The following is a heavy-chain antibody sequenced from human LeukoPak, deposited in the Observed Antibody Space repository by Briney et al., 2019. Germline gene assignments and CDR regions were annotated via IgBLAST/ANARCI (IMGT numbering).Heavy chain of an antibody. J-gene: IGHJ3*02. D-gene: IGHD3-3*01. CDR1: GGTFSSYA. CDR3: ARDQSPSTYDIWSGYPAHAFDM. V-gene: IGHV1-69*04. Sequence: SVKVSCKASGGTFSSYAISWVRQAPGQGLEWMGRIIPILGIANYAQKFQGRVTITADKSTSTAYMELSSLRSEDTAVYYCARDQSPSTYDIWSGYPAHAFDMWGQGTMVTVSS. CDR2: IIPILGIA.